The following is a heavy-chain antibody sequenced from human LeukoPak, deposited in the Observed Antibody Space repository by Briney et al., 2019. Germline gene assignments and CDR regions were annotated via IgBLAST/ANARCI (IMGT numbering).Heavy chain of an antibody. CDR2: ISSSSSYI. J-gene: IGHJ4*02. CDR1: GFTFSSYS. V-gene: IGHV3-21*04. D-gene: IGHD3-10*01. CDR3: AKPRGVSMPLDY. Sequence: GGSLRLSCAASGFTFSSYSMNWVRQAPGKGLEWVSSISSSSSYIYYADSVKGRFTISRDNAKNSLYLQMNSLRAEDTAVYYCAKPRGVSMPLDYWGQGTLVTVSS.